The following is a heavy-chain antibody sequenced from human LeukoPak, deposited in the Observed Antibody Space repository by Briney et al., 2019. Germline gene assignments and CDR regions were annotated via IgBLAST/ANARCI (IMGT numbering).Heavy chain of an antibody. J-gene: IGHJ4*02. CDR3: ARHISSGGTYAHFDY. CDR1: DSMYNYY. V-gene: IGHV4-59*08. CDR2: IHYNGIT. Sequence: SETLSLTCTVSDSMYNYYWSWIRQPPGKGLEWIGYIHYNGITNYNPSLKTRVTMSLDTSKNQVSLNLNSVTAADTAVYYCARHISSGGTYAHFDYWGQGTLVTVSS. D-gene: IGHD1-26*01.